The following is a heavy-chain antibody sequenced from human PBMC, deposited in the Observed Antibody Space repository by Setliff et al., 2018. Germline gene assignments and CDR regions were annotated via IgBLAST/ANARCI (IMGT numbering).Heavy chain of an antibody. CDR1: GFTFSSYR. J-gene: IGHJ4*02. Sequence: PGESLRLSCAASGFTFSSYRMHWVRQAPGKGLEWVAVIWDDGGNKYHADSVKGRFTISRDNSKNTLYLQMNSLRPEDTAVYYCARTCSGSGCYAGLESWGQGTPVTVSS. V-gene: IGHV3-33*08. CDR2: IWDDGGNK. CDR3: ARTCSGSGCYAGLES. D-gene: IGHD2-15*01.